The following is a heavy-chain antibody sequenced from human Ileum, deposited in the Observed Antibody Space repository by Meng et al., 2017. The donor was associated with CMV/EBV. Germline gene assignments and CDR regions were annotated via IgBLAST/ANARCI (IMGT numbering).Heavy chain of an antibody. CDR3: ARGWDNNKVGVH. V-gene: IGHV4-34*01. CDR1: GGSLRDSY. D-gene: IGHD1/OR15-1a*01. Sequence: QAKLQQCGAGLLKPSGTLSLTCAVHGGSLRDSYWTWIRQAPGKGLEWIGEIHPSGITNYNPSLESRVTISEDTSNNQFSLRLTSLTAGDTAVYYCARGWDNNKVGVHWGQGTLVTVSS. J-gene: IGHJ4*02. CDR2: IHPSGIT.